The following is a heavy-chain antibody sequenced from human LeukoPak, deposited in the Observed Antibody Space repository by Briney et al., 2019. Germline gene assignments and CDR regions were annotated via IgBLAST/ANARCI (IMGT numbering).Heavy chain of an antibody. J-gene: IGHJ4*02. D-gene: IGHD2-2*02. CDR3: AKDEWAYCSSTSCYTGYDC. V-gene: IGHV3-30*02. CDR2: IRFDGGNK. CDR1: GFTFSSYG. Sequence: GGSLRLSCAASGFTFSSYGMHWVRQAPGKGLEWVAFIRFDGGNKYYADSVKGRFTISRDNSKNTLYLQMNSLRTEDTAVYYCAKDEWAYCSSTSCYTGYDCWGQGTLVTVSS.